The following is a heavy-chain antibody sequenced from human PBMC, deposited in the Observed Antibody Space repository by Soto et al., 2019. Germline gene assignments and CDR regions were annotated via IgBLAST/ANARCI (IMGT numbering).Heavy chain of an antibody. CDR2: ISGSGGST. Sequence: GGSLRLSCAASGFTFSSYAMSWVRQAPGKGLEWVSAISGSGGSTYYADSVKGRFTISRDSSKNTLSLQMNSLRADDTAVYYCAKDRYGGYSFDFWGQGTLVTVSS. J-gene: IGHJ4*02. D-gene: IGHD4-17*01. CDR3: AKDRYGGYSFDF. V-gene: IGHV3-23*01. CDR1: GFTFSSYA.